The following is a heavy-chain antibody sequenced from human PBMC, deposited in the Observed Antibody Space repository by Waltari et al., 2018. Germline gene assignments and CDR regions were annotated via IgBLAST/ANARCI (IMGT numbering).Heavy chain of an antibody. V-gene: IGHV4-34*01. D-gene: IGHD3-10*01. Sequence: QVQLQQWGAGLLKPSETLSLTCAGYGGSFSGYFWSWVRQSPGRGLEWFGQINRDGSHPFNPSLTRRVAMSVATLTRQISLRLTSVPAADAAVYYCARVGDYHGSGRFGLDVWGQGTRVTVSS. CDR1: GGSFSGYF. CDR3: ARVGDYHGSGRFGLDV. J-gene: IGHJ6*02. CDR2: INRDGSH.